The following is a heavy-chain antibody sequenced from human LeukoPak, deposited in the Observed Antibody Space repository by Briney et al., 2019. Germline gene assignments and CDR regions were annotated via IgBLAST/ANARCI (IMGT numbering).Heavy chain of an antibody. CDR1: GFTFSSYT. CDR3: ARDLWGYSAYSD. J-gene: IGHJ4*02. CDR2: ISSSSSYI. V-gene: IGHV3-21*01. Sequence: SLRLSCAASGFTFSSYTMNWVRQAPGKGLEWVSSISSSSSYIYYADSMKGRFTISRDDAKNSLDLQMNSLRAEDTAIYYCARDLWGYSAYSDWGQGTLVTVSS. D-gene: IGHD5-12*01.